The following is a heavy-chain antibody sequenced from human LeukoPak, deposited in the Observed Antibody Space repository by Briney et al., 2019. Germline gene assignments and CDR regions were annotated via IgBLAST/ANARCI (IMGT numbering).Heavy chain of an antibody. CDR2: TSYDGSHR. Sequence: GGSLRLSCAASGFIFSDYAMHWVRQARGKGLEWVAITSYDGSHRYHADSVKGRFSISRDNSKNTLYLQMNGLRGEDTAVYYCARRSPYCGGDCIDYWGQGTLVTVSS. D-gene: IGHD2-21*02. V-gene: IGHV3-30*04. CDR1: GFIFSDYA. CDR3: ARRSPYCGGDCIDY. J-gene: IGHJ4*02.